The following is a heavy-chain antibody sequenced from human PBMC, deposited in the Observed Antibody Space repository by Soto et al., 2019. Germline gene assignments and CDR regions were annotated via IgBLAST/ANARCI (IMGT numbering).Heavy chain of an antibody. Sequence: QVQLVESGGGVVQPGRSLRLSCAASGFTFSSYAMHWVRQAPGKGLEWVAVISYDGSNKFYADSVKGRFTIPRDNSKNPLYLQMNGLKAEDTPLYSCASPLWRDAYNWGTSVLWGRGPLVTV. CDR3: ASPLWRDAYNWGTSVL. CDR1: GFTFSSYA. D-gene: IGHD3-16*01. CDR2: ISYDGSNK. V-gene: IGHV3-30-3*01. J-gene: IGHJ2*01.